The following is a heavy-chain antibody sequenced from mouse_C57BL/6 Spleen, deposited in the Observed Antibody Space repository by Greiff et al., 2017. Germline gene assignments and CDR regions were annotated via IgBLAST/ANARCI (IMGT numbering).Heavy chain of an antibody. CDR2: IYPGDGDT. J-gene: IGHJ4*01. V-gene: IGHV1-82*01. CDR3: ARWRLFDYYGSSYYAMDY. CDR1: GYAFSSSW. D-gene: IGHD1-1*01. Sequence: QVQLQQSGPELVKPGASVKISCKASGYAFSSSWMNWVKQRPGKGLEWIGRIYPGDGDTNYNGKFKGKATLTADKSSSTAYMQLSSLTSEDSAVYFCARWRLFDYYGSSYYAMDYWGQGTSVTVSS.